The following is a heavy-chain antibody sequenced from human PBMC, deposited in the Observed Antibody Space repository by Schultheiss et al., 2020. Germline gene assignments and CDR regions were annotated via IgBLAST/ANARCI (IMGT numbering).Heavy chain of an antibody. J-gene: IGHJ4*02. V-gene: IGHV4-31*03. Sequence: SQPLSLTCTVSGGSISSGGYYWSWIRQHPGKGLEWIGYIYYSGSTYYNPSLKSRVTISVDTSKNQFSLKLSSVTAADKAVYYCASSLGLTEASFDYWGQGTLVTVSS. D-gene: IGHD3-10*01. CDR2: IYYSGST. CDR3: ASSLGLTEASFDY. CDR1: GGSISSGGYY.